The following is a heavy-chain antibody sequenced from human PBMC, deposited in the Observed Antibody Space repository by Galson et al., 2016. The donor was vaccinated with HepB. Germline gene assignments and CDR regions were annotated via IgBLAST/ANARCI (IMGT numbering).Heavy chain of an antibody. J-gene: IGHJ3*02. CDR2: ISRSGDSR. CDR3: ATVGGSSYGLRTDPFDI. Sequence: SLRLSCAASGFTFNNYGMTWVRQAPGKGLEVVSSISRSGDSRDYADSVKGRFTISRDTSKNTLYLQMNNLRVEDTALYFCATVGGSSYGLRTDPFDIWGQGTKVTVSS. CDR1: GFTFNNYG. V-gene: IGHV3-23*01. D-gene: IGHD5-18*01.